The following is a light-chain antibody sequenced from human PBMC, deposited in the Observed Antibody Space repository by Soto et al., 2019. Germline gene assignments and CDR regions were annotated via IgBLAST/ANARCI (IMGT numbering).Light chain of an antibody. CDR3: ATWDDSLNGPV. J-gene: IGLJ3*02. Sequence: QSVLTQPPSASGPPGQRVTISCSGSSSNIGTNTVNWYQHLPGTAPKLLMYSNNQRPSGVPYRFSGSKSGTSASLDISGLQSEDEADFYCATWDDSLNGPVFGGGTKLTVL. CDR2: SNN. V-gene: IGLV1-44*01. CDR1: SSNIGTNT.